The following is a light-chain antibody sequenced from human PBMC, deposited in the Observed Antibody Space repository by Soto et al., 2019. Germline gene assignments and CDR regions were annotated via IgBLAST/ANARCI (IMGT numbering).Light chain of an antibody. V-gene: IGLV2-8*01. J-gene: IGLJ1*01. CDR3: SSYAGSNNFDV. CDR1: SSDVGSYNY. Sequence: QSVLTQPPSASGSPGQSVTISCTGTSSDVGSYNYVSWYQQHPGKAPKLIIYEVSKRPSGVPDRFSGSKSGNTASLTVSGLQAEDDADYYCSSYAGSNNFDVFGTGTKLTVL. CDR2: EVS.